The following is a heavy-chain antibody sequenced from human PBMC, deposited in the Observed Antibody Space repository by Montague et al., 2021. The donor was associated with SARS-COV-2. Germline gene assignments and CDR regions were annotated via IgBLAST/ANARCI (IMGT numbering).Heavy chain of an antibody. V-gene: IGHV4-34*01. CDR2: VSHPGSA. CDR3: ARGVYSRVIFVVSHLYYFDS. CDR1: SEAFNGYY. J-gene: IGHJ4*02. D-gene: IGHD3-9*01. Sequence: SETLSLTCAVYSEAFNGYYWTWIRQSPGKGLEWIGEVSHPGSAKSNPSLKSRVTISMDTYRKQVSLRLTSVTAADTATSYFARGVYSRVIFVVSHLYYFDSWGQGNMVAVSA.